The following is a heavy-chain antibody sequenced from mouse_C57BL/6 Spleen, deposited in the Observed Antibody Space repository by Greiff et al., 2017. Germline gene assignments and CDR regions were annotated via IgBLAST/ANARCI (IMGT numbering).Heavy chain of an antibody. CDR1: GFTFSDYG. V-gene: IGHV5-17*01. D-gene: IGHD2-3*01. CDR3: ARNDGYYVNYAMDY. J-gene: IGHJ4*01. Sequence: DVMLVESGGGLVKPGGSLKLSCAASGFTFSDYGMHWVRQAPEKGLEWVAYISSGSSTIYYADTVKGRFTISRDNAKNTLFLQMTSLRSEDTAMYYCARNDGYYVNYAMDYWGQGTSVTVSS. CDR2: ISSGSSTI.